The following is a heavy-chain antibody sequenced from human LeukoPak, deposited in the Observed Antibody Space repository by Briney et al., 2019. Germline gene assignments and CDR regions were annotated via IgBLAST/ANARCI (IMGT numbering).Heavy chain of an antibody. J-gene: IGHJ4*02. Sequence: SETLSLTCSVSGASINSYYWNWIRQSPGKGLEWLGNIHYRGTTDYNPSLKSRVTLSLDSSKSQFALKVTSVTAADTAVYYCARDEFGDFQGFDYWGQGTRVTVSS. CDR3: ARDEFGDFQGFDY. CDR2: IHYRGTT. CDR1: GASINSYY. V-gene: IGHV4-59*13. D-gene: IGHD4-17*01.